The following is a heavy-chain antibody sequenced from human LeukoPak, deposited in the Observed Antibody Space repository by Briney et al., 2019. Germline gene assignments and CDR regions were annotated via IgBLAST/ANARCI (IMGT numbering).Heavy chain of an antibody. D-gene: IGHD3-10*01. CDR3: ARDSPHYYGSGSYYASADDAFDI. CDR1: GYTFTSYG. CDR2: ISAYNGYT. J-gene: IGHJ3*02. Sequence: ASVKVSCKASGYTFTSYGISWVRQAPGQGLEWMGWISAYNGYTNYAQKLQGRVTMTTDTSTSTAYMELRTLGSDDTAVYYCARDSPHYYGSGSYYASADDAFDIWGQGTMVTVSS. V-gene: IGHV1-18*01.